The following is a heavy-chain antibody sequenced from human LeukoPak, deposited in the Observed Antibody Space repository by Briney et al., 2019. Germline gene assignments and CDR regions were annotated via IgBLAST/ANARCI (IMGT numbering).Heavy chain of an antibody. D-gene: IGHD3-22*01. CDR3: AKRGSGYYWGFDY. J-gene: IGHJ4*02. CDR2: ILYDGSMK. Sequence: GGSLKLSCAASGFTFSSYAMHWVRQAPGKGLEWVGVILYDGSMKYYADSVKGRFTISRDNSKNTLYLQMNGLRAEDTAVYYCAKRGSGYYWGFDYWGQGTLVTVSS. V-gene: IGHV3-30*07. CDR1: GFTFSSYA.